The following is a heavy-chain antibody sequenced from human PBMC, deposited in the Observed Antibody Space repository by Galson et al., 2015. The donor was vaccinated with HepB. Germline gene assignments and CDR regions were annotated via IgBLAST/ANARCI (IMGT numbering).Heavy chain of an antibody. CDR1: GFTFSTYT. Sequence: SLRLSCAASGFTFSTYTMNWVRQAPGKGLPWLSLISSDINTKNYADSVKGRFSVSRDNSRDTVYLQMNGLRPEDTAVYFCASDLDGSGSFYNMLAYWGQGIMVTVSS. J-gene: IGHJ4*02. V-gene: IGHV3-30*04. CDR3: ASDLDGSGSFYNMLAY. D-gene: IGHD3-10*01. CDR2: ISSDINTK.